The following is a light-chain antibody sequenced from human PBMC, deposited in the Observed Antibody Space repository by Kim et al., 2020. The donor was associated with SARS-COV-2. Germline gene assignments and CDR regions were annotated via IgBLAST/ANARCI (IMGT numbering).Light chain of an antibody. CDR1: SLRTNY. J-gene: IGLJ1*01. CDR2: GRN. CDR3: NSRDSSGHHQV. Sequence: SSELTQDPAVSVALGQTVRITCQVDSLRTNYANWYQQKPGQAPVLVMFGRNNRPSGTTDRFSGSSSGNTASLTITGAQAEDEADYYCNSRDSSGHHQVFGTGTKVTVL. V-gene: IGLV3-19*01.